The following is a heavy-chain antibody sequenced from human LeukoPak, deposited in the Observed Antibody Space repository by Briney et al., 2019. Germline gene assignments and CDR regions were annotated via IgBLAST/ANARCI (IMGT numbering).Heavy chain of an antibody. V-gene: IGHV1-2*02. D-gene: IGHD3-3*01. J-gene: IGHJ4*02. CDR1: VYTFTGYY. Sequence: ASVKVSCKASVYTFTGYYMHWVRQAPGQGLEWMGWINPNSGGANYAQKFQGRVTMTRDTSISTAYMELSRLRSDDTAVYYCARAEDYDFWSAWDYWGQGTLVTVSS. CDR3: ARAEDYDFWSAWDY. CDR2: INPNSGGA.